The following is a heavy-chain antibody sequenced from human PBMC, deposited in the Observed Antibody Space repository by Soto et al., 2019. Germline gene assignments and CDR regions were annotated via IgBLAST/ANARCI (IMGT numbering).Heavy chain of an antibody. V-gene: IGHV3-23*01. Sequence: AGGSLRLACKASGFIFQNVVINWVRQAPGKCLEWVSIMCGTGQYTFYADSVRGRFTFSRDNSENTVYMEMNSLRDEDTAIYFCAKGGPSHIYGIDVWGPGTTVTVSS. CDR2: MCGTGQYT. D-gene: IGHD2-2*01. J-gene: IGHJ6*02. CDR1: GFIFQNVV. CDR3: AKGGPSHIYGIDV.